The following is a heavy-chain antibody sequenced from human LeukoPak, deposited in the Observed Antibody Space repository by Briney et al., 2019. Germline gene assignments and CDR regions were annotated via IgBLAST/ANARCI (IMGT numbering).Heavy chain of an antibody. Sequence: GGSLGLSCAASGFTFSSYGMHWVRQAPGKGLEWVAVISYDGSNKYYADSVKGRFTISRDNSKNTLYLQMNSLRAEDTAVYYCAKGGKRIAAAGTDWFDPWGQGTLVTVSS. CDR1: GFTFSSYG. J-gene: IGHJ5*02. CDR2: ISYDGSNK. V-gene: IGHV3-30*18. D-gene: IGHD6-13*01. CDR3: AKGGKRIAAAGTDWFDP.